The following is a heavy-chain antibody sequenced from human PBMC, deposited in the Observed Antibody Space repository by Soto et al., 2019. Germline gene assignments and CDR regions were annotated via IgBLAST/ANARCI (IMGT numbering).Heavy chain of an antibody. V-gene: IGHV3-33*01. CDR1: GFTFSSYG. CDR2: IWYDGSNK. D-gene: IGHD4-17*01. J-gene: IGHJ4*02. CDR3: ARGGGMTTVTGNDY. Sequence: QVQLVESGGGVVQPGRSLRLSCAASGFTFSSYGMHWVRQAPGKGLEWVAGIWYDGSNKYYADSVKGRFTISRDNSKNTLYLQMNSLRAEDTAVYYCARGGGMTTVTGNDYWGQGTLVTVSS.